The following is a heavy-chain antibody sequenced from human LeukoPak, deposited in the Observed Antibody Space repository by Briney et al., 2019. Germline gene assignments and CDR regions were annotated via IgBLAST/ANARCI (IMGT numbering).Heavy chain of an antibody. J-gene: IGHJ5*02. D-gene: IGHD3-10*01. Sequence: ASVKVSCKVSGYTLTELSMHWVRQAPGKGLEWMGGFDPEDGETIYAQKFQGRVTMTEDTSTDTAYMELRSLRSDDTAVYYCARVPDYYGSGSYYPVLFDPWGQGTLVTVSS. V-gene: IGHV1-24*01. CDR2: FDPEDGET. CDR3: ARVPDYYGSGSYYPVLFDP. CDR1: GYTLTELS.